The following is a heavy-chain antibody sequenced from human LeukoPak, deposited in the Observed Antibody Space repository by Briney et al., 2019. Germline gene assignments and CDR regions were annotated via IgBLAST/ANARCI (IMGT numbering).Heavy chain of an antibody. CDR3: ARDRIAAAGTAFDY. CDR1: GYTFTSYD. D-gene: IGHD6-13*01. Sequence: GASVKVSCKASGYTFTSYDINWVRQATGQGLEWMGWMNPNSGNTGYAQKFQGRVTITRNTSISTAYMELSSLRSEDTAVYYCARDRIAAAGTAFDYWGQGTLVTVSS. V-gene: IGHV1-8*03. J-gene: IGHJ4*02. CDR2: MNPNSGNT.